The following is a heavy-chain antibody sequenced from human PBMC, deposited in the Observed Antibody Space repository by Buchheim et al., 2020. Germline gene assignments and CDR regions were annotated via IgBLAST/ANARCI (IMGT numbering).Heavy chain of an antibody. CDR1: GVRVKTEW. CDR2: INVDGSGK. D-gene: IGHD4-23*01. J-gene: IGHJ4*02. Sequence: EVQLVEAGGGLVQPGGARRRSWGASGVRVKTEWMGWARQAPGKGLEWVANINVDGSGKYYVDSVKGRFTVSRDNAKNSLYLQMSSLRAEDTAIYYCARHGNNNFDAWGRGTL. CDR3: ARHGNNNFDA. V-gene: IGHV3-7*03.